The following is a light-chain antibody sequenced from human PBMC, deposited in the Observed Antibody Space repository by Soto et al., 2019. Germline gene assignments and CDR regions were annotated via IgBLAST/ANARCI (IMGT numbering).Light chain of an antibody. CDR1: QSVSSN. CDR2: GAS. V-gene: IGKV3-15*01. J-gene: IGKJ1*01. Sequence: EIVMTQSPATLSVSPGERVTLSCRASQSVSSNLAWYQQKHGQAPRLLIHGASTRATGVPAWFSGSGSGTDYTLTISSLQFEDFAVYYCQQYNNWPPTFGQGTKVDSK. CDR3: QQYNNWPPT.